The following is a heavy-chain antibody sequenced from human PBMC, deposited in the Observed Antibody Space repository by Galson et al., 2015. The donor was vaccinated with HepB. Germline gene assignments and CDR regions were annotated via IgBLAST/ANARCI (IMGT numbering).Heavy chain of an antibody. CDR1: GYTFTSYY. D-gene: IGHD5-18*01. J-gene: IGHJ4*02. CDR2: INPTSGNT. CDR3: ARDRWGGYNYGEFDF. V-gene: IGHV1-46*04. Sequence: SVKVSCKASGYTFTSYYIHWVRQAPGQGLEWIGMINPTSGNTRYAQKLQGRLTMARDTSTRTVYMELNSLRSEDTAVYYCARDRWGGYNYGEFDFWGQGTLVTVSS.